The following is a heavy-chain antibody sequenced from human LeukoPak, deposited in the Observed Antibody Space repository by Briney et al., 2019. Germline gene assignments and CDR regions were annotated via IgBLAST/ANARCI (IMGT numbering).Heavy chain of an antibody. CDR2: ISGSGGGT. CDR1: GITLSNYG. Sequence: PGGSLRLSCAVSGITLSNYGMSWVRQAPGRGPEWVAGISGSGGGTNYAESVKGRFIISRDNPKNTLYLQMNSLRAEDTAVYFCAKRGVVIRVILVGFHKEAYYFDSWGQGALVTVSS. V-gene: IGHV3-23*01. J-gene: IGHJ4*02. D-gene: IGHD3-22*01. CDR3: AKRGVVIRVILVGFHKEAYYFDS.